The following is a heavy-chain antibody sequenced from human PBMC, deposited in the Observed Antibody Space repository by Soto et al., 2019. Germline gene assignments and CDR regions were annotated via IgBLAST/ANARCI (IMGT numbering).Heavy chain of an antibody. Sequence: ASVKVSCKASGFTFTSYYMYWVRQAPGKGLEWMGIINPSGGSTSYAQKFQGRVTMTRDTSTSTVYMELSSLRSEDTAVYYCARGGVLRYFDWLLSEYNWFDPWGQGTLVTVSS. D-gene: IGHD3-9*01. V-gene: IGHV1-46*01. J-gene: IGHJ5*02. CDR2: INPSGGST. CDR1: GFTFTSYY. CDR3: ARGGVLRYFDWLLSEYNWFDP.